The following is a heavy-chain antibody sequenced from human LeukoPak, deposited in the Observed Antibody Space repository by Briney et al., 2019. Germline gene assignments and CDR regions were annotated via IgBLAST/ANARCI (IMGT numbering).Heavy chain of an antibody. J-gene: IGHJ4*02. D-gene: IGHD1-26*01. CDR1: GGSLSSGGYN. V-gene: IGHV4-31*03. CDR3: ARGSYVGPTSGYFDY. Sequence: PSETLSLTCTVSGGSLSSGGYNWSWLRQHPGKGLECIGYIYYSGSTYYNPSLKSRVTISVDTSKNQFSLKLSSVTAADTAVYYCARGSYVGPTSGYFDYWGQGTLVTVSS. CDR2: IYYSGST.